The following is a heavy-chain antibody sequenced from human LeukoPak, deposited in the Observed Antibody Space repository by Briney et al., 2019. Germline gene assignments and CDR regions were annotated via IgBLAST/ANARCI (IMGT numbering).Heavy chain of an antibody. V-gene: IGHV3-11*04. CDR3: ARDGSTYYDFWSGYPY. J-gene: IGHJ4*02. Sequence: GGSLRLSCATSGFTFSDYYMSWIRPAPGKGLECIAYISSSGTGIYYADSVEDRFTVSRDNAKNSLYLQMNSLRAEDTAVYYCARDGSTYYDFWSGYPYWGQGTLVTVSS. D-gene: IGHD3-3*01. CDR1: GFTFSDYY. CDR2: ISSSGTGI.